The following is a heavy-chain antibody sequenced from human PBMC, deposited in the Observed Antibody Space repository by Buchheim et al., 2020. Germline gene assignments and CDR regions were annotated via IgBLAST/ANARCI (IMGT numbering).Heavy chain of an antibody. CDR1: GYTFSSYW. CDR2: IDPRDSDI. Sequence: EVQLVQSGAEAKKPRESLRISCKGSGYTFSSYWISWVRQMPGKGLEWMGRIDPRDSDIKYSPSFQGHVTISADKSITTAYLQWSSLQVSDTAIYYCARGGGSSVSLDLWGQGTL. J-gene: IGHJ5*02. V-gene: IGHV5-10-1*03. CDR3: ARGGGSSVSLDL. D-gene: IGHD2-2*01.